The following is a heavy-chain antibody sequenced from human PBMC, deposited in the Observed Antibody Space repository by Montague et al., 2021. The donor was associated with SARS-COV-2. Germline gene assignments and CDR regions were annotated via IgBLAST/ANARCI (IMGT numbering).Heavy chain of an antibody. CDR2: IYYSGST. CDR3: ARDLGHRYVAGWFDP. Sequence: TLSLTCTVSSGSISSGGSISSGGYYWSWIRQHPGKGLEWIGYIYYSGSTSYNPSLESRVTISVDTSKNQFSLKLSSVTAADTAVYYCARDLGHRYVAGWFDPWGQGTLVTVSS. V-gene: IGHV4-31*03. D-gene: IGHD5-18*01. J-gene: IGHJ5*02. CDR1: SGSISSGGSISSGGYY.